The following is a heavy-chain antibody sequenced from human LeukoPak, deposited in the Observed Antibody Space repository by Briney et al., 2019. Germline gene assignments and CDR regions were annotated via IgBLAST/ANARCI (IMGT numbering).Heavy chain of an antibody. CDR2: IRGSRDST. Sequence: PGGSLRLSCAASGFTFSSYAMNWVRQAPGKALEWVSLIRGSRDSTYYADSVKGRFTISRDNSKNTLSLQMNSLTAEDTAVYYCAKDLTAGGSKYYYYGMDVWGQGTTVTVSS. D-gene: IGHD1-26*01. J-gene: IGHJ6*02. V-gene: IGHV3-23*01. CDR3: AKDLTAGGSKYYYYGMDV. CDR1: GFTFSSYA.